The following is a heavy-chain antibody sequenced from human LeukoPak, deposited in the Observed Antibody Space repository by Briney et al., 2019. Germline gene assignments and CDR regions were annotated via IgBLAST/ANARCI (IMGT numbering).Heavy chain of an antibody. CDR1: GYTFTGYY. Sequence: GASVKVSCKASGYTFTGYYMHWVRQAPGQGLEWMGWINPNSGGTNYAQKFQGWVTMTRDTSISTAYMELSRLRSDDTAVYYCARFPGIAAAGFDYWGQGTLVTVSS. CDR3: ARFPGIAAAGFDY. D-gene: IGHD6-13*01. J-gene: IGHJ4*02. CDR2: INPNSGGT. V-gene: IGHV1-2*04.